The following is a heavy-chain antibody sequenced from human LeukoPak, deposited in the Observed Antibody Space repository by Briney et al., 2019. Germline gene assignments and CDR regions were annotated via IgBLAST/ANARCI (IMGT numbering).Heavy chain of an antibody. V-gene: IGHV4-39*07. CDR2: IYYSGST. Sequence: SETLSLTCTVSGGSISRRNYYWGWIRQPPGKGLEWIGSIYYSGSTYYNPSLKSRVTISVDTSKNQFSLKLSSVTAADTAVYYCARVLPTRDFWSGYLEGDVYFDYWGQGTLVTVSS. J-gene: IGHJ4*02. CDR1: GGSISRRNYY. D-gene: IGHD3-3*01. CDR3: ARVLPTRDFWSGYLEGDVYFDY.